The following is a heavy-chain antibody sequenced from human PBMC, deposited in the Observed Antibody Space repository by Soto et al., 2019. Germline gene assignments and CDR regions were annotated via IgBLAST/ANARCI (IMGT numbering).Heavy chain of an antibody. CDR1: GGSISSGGYY. D-gene: IGHD1-26*01. V-gene: IGHV4-31*03. CDR3: ARDGTSAELDY. CDR2: IYYSGST. Sequence: PSETLSLTCTVSGGSISSGGYYWSWIRQHPGKGLEWIGYIYYSGSTYYNPSLKSRVTISVDTSKNQFSLKLSSVTAADTAVYYCARDGTSAELDYWGQGTLVTVSS. J-gene: IGHJ4*02.